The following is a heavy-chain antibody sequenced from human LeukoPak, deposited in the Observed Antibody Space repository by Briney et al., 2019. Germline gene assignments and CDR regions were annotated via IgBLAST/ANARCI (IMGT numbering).Heavy chain of an antibody. CDR1: GGPISSYY. V-gene: IGHV4-4*07. CDR2: IYATGAT. CDR3: ARGLGGDQGYFDL. J-gene: IGHJ2*01. D-gene: IGHD3-10*01. Sequence: SETLSLTCTVSGGPISSYYWSWVRQPAGEGLEWIGRIYATGATNYNPSLKGRATMSMDTSKNQFSLRLTSMTAADTAVYYCARGLGGDQGYFDLWGRGTLATVSS.